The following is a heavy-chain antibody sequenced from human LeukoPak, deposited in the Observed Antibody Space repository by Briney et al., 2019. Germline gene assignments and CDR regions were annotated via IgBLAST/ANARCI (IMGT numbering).Heavy chain of an antibody. CDR1: GFTFSTYA. V-gene: IGHV3-23*01. CDR3: AKERAGYTNPYYFDY. J-gene: IGHJ4*02. Sequence: QPGGSLRLSCAASGFTFSTYAMSWVRQAPGKGLEWVPTISGSGANTYYADSVRGRFTISRDNSKNTLYLHMNSLRAEDTAVCYCAKERAGYTNPYYFDYWGQGTLVTVSS. D-gene: IGHD3-16*02. CDR2: ISGSGANT.